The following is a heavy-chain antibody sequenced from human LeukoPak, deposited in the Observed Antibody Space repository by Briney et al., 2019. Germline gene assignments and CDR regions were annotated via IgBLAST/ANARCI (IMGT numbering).Heavy chain of an antibody. CDR3: ASEPSGYSYGHDP. D-gene: IGHD5-18*01. Sequence: ASVKVSCKASGYTFTKYHMHWVRQAPGQGLEWMGGIIPIFGTANYAQKFQGRVTITADESTSTAYMELSSLRSEDTAVYYCASEPSGYSYGHDPWGQGTLVNVSS. V-gene: IGHV1-69*13. J-gene: IGHJ5*02. CDR2: IIPIFGTA. CDR1: GYTFTKYH.